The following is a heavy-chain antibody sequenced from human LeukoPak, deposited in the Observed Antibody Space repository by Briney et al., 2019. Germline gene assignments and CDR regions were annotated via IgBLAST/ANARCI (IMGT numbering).Heavy chain of an antibody. CDR1: GGSISSYY. J-gene: IGHJ3*02. D-gene: IGHD3-22*01. V-gene: IGHV4-59*01. CDR3: ARDYRGYYDSSDAFDI. CDR2: IYYSGST. Sequence: SETLSLTCTVSGGSISSYYWSWIRQPPGKGLEWIGYIYYSGSTNYNPSIKSRVTISVDTSKNQFSLKLSSVTAADTAVYYCARDYRGYYDSSDAFDIWGQGTMVTVSS.